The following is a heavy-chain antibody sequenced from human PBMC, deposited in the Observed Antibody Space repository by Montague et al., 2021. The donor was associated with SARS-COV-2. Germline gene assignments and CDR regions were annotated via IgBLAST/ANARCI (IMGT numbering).Heavy chain of an antibody. J-gene: IGHJ5*02. CDR3: ARRASSFDNWFDL. CDR1: DGSITDYS. D-gene: IGHD3-10*01. V-gene: IGHV4-59*08. CDR2: VFKSGGT. Sequence: SETLSLTCTVSDGSITDYSWTWIRQPPGKALEWIGYVFKSGGTSYNPSLKSRVTMSVDTSKSHFSLRLTSVTAADTAVYYCARRASSFDNWFDLWGQGALVTVSS.